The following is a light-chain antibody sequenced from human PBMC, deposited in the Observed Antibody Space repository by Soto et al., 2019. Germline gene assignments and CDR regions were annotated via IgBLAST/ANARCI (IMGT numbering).Light chain of an antibody. V-gene: IGLV2-23*01. CDR2: EGS. J-gene: IGLJ2*01. CDR3: CSYAGSVV. CDR1: SSDVGSYNL. Sequence: QSALTQPASVSGSPGQPITISCTGTSSDVGSYNLVSWYQQHPGKAPKLMIYEGSKRPSGVSNRFSGSKSGNTASLTISGLQAEDEADYYCCSYAGSVVFGGGTTVTVL.